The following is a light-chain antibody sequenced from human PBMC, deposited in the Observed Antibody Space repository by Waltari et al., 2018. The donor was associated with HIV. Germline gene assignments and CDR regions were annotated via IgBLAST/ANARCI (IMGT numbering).Light chain of an antibody. V-gene: IGLV2-23*02. J-gene: IGLJ2*01. CDR1: SSDVGGYNL. Sequence: QSALTQPASVSGSPGQSIPISCTGTSSDVGGYNLVSWYQQHPGKAPKLMIYEVSKRPSGGSILFCGSKSGNTASLTFSGRQAEEEADYYCCSQEGSTTDVIFGGGTKLSVL. CDR2: EVS. CDR3: CSQEGSTTDVI.